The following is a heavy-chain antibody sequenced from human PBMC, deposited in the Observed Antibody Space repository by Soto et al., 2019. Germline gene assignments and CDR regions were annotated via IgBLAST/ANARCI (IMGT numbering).Heavy chain of an antibody. CDR1: GGTFSSYA. V-gene: IGHV1-69*13. J-gene: IGHJ5*02. CDR3: ARGPLEDIVLVPAATGWFDP. CDR2: IIPIFGTA. Sequence: GASVKVSCKASGGTFSSYAISWVRQAPGQGLEWMGGIIPIFGTANYAQKFQGRVTITADESTSTAYMELSSLRSEDTAVYYCARGPLEDIVLVPAATGWFDPWGQGTLVTSPQ. D-gene: IGHD2-2*01.